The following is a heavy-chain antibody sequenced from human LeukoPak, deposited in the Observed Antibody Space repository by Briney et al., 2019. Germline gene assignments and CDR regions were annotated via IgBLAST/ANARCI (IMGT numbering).Heavy chain of an antibody. CDR2: ISGGGRSI. J-gene: IGHJ4*02. CDR1: GFTFSSYE. Sequence: GGSLRLSCAASGFTFSSYEMNWVRQAPGKGLEWVSYISGGGRSIYYTDSVKGRFTISRDNAKNSLYLQMNSLTVEDTAVYYCARDLFYAFGYWGQGTLVSVSS. CDR3: ARDLFYAFGY. D-gene: IGHD5/OR15-5a*01. V-gene: IGHV3-48*03.